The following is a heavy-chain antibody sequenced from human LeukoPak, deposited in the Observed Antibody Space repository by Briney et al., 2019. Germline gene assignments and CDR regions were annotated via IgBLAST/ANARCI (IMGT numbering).Heavy chain of an antibody. J-gene: IGHJ4*02. CDR3: ARMTTVTHY. D-gene: IGHD4-17*01. V-gene: IGHV3-48*03. Sequence: PGGSLRLSCAASGFTFCNYEMNWVRQAPGKGLEWVSFISGSAATIYYADSVQGRFTISRDNARNSLYLQMNSLRAEDTAVYYCARMTTVTHYCGQGTLVTVSS. CDR2: ISGSAATI. CDR1: GFTFCNYE.